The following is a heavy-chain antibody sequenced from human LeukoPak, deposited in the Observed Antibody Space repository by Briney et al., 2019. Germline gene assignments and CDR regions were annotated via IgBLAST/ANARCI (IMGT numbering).Heavy chain of an antibody. CDR2: IKSKTDGGTT. CDR1: GFTFSNAW. D-gene: IGHD3-22*01. CDR3: TTGLDPYYDSSGYDL. Sequence: AGGSLRLSCAASGFTFSNAWMSWVRQAPGKGLEWVGRIKSKTDGGTTDYAAPVKGRFTISRDDSKNTLYLQMNSLKTEDTAVYYCTTGLDPYYDSSGYDLWGQGTLVTVSS. V-gene: IGHV3-15*01. J-gene: IGHJ5*02.